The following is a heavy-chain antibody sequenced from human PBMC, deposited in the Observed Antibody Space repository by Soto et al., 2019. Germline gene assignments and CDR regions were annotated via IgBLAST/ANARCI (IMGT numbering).Heavy chain of an antibody. CDR1: GSTFTDFT. V-gene: IGHV3-23*01. Sequence: GSRRLSCAGSGSTFTDFTMTWVRQAPGKGLEWVSAISGDGLSTYYAGSVKGRFTISRDNSKTTLYLQMNSLRAEDTAVYYCARRPDAFDIWGRGTMVTVSS. J-gene: IGHJ3*02. CDR3: ARRPDAFDI. CDR2: ISGDGLST.